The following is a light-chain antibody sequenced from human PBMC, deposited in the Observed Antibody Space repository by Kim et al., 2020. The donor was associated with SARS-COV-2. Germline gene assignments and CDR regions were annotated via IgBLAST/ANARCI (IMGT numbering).Light chain of an antibody. V-gene: IGLV1-40*01. J-gene: IGLJ3*02. Sequence: QGVTISCTGSSSNIGAAYDVHWYQHLPGTAPKLLIYGNSNRPSGVPDRFSGSKSGTSASLAITGLQAEDEADYYCQSYDSSLSGWVFGGGTQLTVL. CDR1: SSNIGAAYD. CDR2: GNS. CDR3: QSYDSSLSGWV.